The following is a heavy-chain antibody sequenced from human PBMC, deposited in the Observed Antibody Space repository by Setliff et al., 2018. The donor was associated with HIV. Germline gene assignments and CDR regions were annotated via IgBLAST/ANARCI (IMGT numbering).Heavy chain of an antibody. J-gene: IGHJ3*02. CDR2: IYHSGTT. CDR3: ARQGAGYYYDSSDYYTGNGFDM. V-gene: IGHV4-38-2*01. Sequence: PSETLSLTCAVSGYAITSGFYWGWIRQPPGKGLEWIGSIYHSGTTNYNSSLKSRVTISVDTSKNQFSLKLSSVTAADTAIYYCARQGAGYYYDSSDYYTGNGFDMWGQGTMVTVSS. D-gene: IGHD3-22*01. CDR1: GYAITSGFY.